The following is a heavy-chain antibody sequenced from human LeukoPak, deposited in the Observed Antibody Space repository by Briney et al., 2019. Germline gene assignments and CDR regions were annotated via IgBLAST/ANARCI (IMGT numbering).Heavy chain of an antibody. D-gene: IGHD3-22*01. CDR3: ARQGPPYDSSGYYYDY. CDR1: GYSFPSYW. V-gene: IGHV5-51*01. CDR2: IYPGDSDT. Sequence: GESLKISCKGSGYSFPSYWIGWVRQMPGKGLEWMGIIYPGDSDTRYSPSFQGQVTISADKSISTAYLQWSSLKASDTAMYYCARQGPPYDSSGYYYDYWGQGTLVTVSS. J-gene: IGHJ4*02.